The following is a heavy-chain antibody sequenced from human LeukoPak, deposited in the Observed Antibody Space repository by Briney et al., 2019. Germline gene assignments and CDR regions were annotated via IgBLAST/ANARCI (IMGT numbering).Heavy chain of an antibody. CDR1: GFNFANYG. J-gene: IGHJ4*02. Sequence: PGGSLRLSCSTFGFNFANYGVSWVRQAPGKGLEWVANINQDGSEKYYVDSVKGRFTISRDNAKNSLYLQMNSLRAEDTAVYYCERDTAGGDHWGQGTLVTVSS. CDR2: INQDGSEK. D-gene: IGHD5-18*01. V-gene: IGHV3-7*03. CDR3: ERDTAGGDH.